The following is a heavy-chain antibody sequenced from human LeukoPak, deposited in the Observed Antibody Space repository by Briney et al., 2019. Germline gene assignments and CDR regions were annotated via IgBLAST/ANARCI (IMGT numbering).Heavy chain of an antibody. V-gene: IGHV4-59*01. J-gene: IGHJ4*02. Sequence: SETLSLTCTVSGGSISSYYWSWIRQPPGKGLEWIGYIYYSGSTNYNPSLKSRVTISVDTSKNQFSLKLSSVTAADTAVYYCARGDDRLLPNYWGQGTLVTVSS. CDR2: IYYSGST. CDR1: GGSISSYY. CDR3: ARGDDRLLPNY. D-gene: IGHD3-9*01.